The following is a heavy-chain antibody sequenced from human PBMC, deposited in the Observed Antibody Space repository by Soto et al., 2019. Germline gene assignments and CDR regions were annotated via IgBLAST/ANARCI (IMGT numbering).Heavy chain of an antibody. J-gene: IGHJ4*02. Sequence: VQLVESGGGVVQPGRSLRLSCAASGFTFRTYGMYWVRQAPGKGLEWVAVIWYDASNKYYADSVKGRFTISRDNSENTLYQQMNNLRAEDTAVYYCARGRVDGGELDLWGQGTLVTVSS. D-gene: IGHD1-26*01. CDR3: ARGRVDGGELDL. V-gene: IGHV3-33*01. CDR1: GFTFRTYG. CDR2: IWYDASNK.